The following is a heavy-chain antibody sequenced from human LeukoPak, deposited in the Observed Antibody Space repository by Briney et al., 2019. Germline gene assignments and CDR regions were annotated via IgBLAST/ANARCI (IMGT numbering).Heavy chain of an antibody. V-gene: IGHV1-69*06. CDR3: ARVGDDCSSTSCTTYNWFDP. CDR1: GGTFSSYA. D-gene: IGHD2-2*01. Sequence: SVKVSCKASGGTFSSYAISWVRQAPGPGLEWMGGIIPIFGTANYAQKFQGRVTITADKSTSTAYMELSSLRSEDTAVYYCARVGDDCSSTSCTTYNWFDPWGQGTLVTVSS. J-gene: IGHJ5*02. CDR2: IIPIFGTA.